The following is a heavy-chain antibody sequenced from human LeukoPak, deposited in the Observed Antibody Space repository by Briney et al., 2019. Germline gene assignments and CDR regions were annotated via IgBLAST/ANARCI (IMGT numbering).Heavy chain of an antibody. CDR1: GYSFPSYW. D-gene: IGHD3-22*01. J-gene: IGHJ5*02. V-gene: IGHV5-10-1*01. CDR2: IAPSDSYT. Sequence: GESLKISCQVGYSFPSYWITWVRQVPGKGLEWMGRIAPSDSYTNYNPSFEGHVTMSVEKSITTVYLQWSSLKASDTAMYYCVRQPPGVYDTTQNWFDPWGQGTLVTVSS. CDR3: VRQPPGVYDTTQNWFDP.